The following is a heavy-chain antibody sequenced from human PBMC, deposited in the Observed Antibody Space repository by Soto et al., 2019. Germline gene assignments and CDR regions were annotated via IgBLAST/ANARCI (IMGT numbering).Heavy chain of an antibody. D-gene: IGHD3-22*01. CDR2: IDPSDSYT. Sequence: GESLKISGKGSGYSFTSYWISCVRQMTGKGLEWMGRIDPSDSYTNYSPSFQGHVTISADKSISTAYLQWSSLKASDTAMYYCASTGDSSGYYYMGAFDIWGQGTMVTVSS. CDR1: GYSFTSYW. J-gene: IGHJ3*02. V-gene: IGHV5-10-1*01. CDR3: ASTGDSSGYYYMGAFDI.